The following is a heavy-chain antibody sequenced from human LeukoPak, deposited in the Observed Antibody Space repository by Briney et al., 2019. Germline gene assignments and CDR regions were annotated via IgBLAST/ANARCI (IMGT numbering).Heavy chain of an antibody. CDR2: IIPIFGTA. CDR3: ASTNWNYKPGEPDY. J-gene: IGHJ4*02. CDR1: GGTFSSYA. V-gene: IGHV1-69*05. D-gene: IGHD1-7*01. Sequence: GASVRVSCXASGGTFSSYAISWVRQAPGQGLEWMGGIIPIFGTANYAQKFQGRVTITTDESTSTAYMELSSLRSEDTAVYYCASTNWNYKPGEPDYWGQGTLVTVSS.